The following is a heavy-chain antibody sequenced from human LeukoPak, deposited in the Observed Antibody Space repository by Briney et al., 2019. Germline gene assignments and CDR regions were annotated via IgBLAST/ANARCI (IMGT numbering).Heavy chain of an antibody. CDR3: ARDIVAVVTGANEEDNWFDP. CDR1: GGSFSGYY. CDR2: INHSGST. D-gene: IGHD2-15*01. V-gene: IGHV4-34*01. J-gene: IGHJ5*02. Sequence: SETLSLTCAVYGGSFSGYYWSWIRQPPGKGLEWIGEINHSGSTNYNPSLKSRVTISVDTSKNQFSLKLSSVTAADTAVYYCARDIVAVVTGANEEDNWFDPWGQGTLVTVSS.